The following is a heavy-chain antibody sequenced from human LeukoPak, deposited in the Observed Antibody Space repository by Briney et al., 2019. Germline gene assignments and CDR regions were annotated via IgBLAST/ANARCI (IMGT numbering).Heavy chain of an antibody. D-gene: IGHD3-3*01. CDR1: GYTFPSYD. V-gene: IGHV1-8*01. J-gene: IGHJ5*02. Sequence: ASVKVSCKASGYTFPSYDINWVRQATGQGLEWMGWMNPNSGNTGYAQKFRGRVTMTRNTSISTAYMELSSLRSEDTAVYYCARAGGPLRAIFGVVIYGNWFDPWGQGTLVTVSS. CDR2: MNPNSGNT. CDR3: ARAGGPLRAIFGVVIYGNWFDP.